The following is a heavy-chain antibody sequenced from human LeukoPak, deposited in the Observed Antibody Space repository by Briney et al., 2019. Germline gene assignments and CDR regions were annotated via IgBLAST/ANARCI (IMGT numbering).Heavy chain of an antibody. D-gene: IGHD2-15*01. V-gene: IGHV3-21*01. CDR1: GFTFSSYS. Sequence: TGGSLRLSCAASGFTFSSYSMNWARQAPGKGLEWVSSISSSSSYICYADSVKGRFTISRDNAKNSLYLQMNSLRAEDTAVYYCARDVVVVAATSQVAFDIWGQGTMVTVSS. CDR3: ARDVVVVAATSQVAFDI. J-gene: IGHJ3*02. CDR2: ISSSSSYI.